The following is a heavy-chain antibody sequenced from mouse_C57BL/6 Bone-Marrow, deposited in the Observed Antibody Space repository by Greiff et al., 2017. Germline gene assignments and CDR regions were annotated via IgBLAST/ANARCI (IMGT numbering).Heavy chain of an antibody. V-gene: IGHV3-6*01. Sequence: EVKLVESGPGLVKPSQSLSLTCSVTGYSITSGYYWNWIRQFPGNKLEWMGYISYDGSNNYNPSLKNRISITRDTSKNQFFLKLNSVTTEDTATYYCARVLYFDVWGTGTTVTVSS. J-gene: IGHJ1*03. CDR1: GYSITSGYY. CDR2: ISYDGSN. CDR3: ARVLYFDV.